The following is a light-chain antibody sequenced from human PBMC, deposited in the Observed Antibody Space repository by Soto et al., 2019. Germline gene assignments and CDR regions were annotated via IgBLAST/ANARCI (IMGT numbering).Light chain of an antibody. V-gene: IGLV2-11*01. CDR3: CSYAGSYTLV. CDR2: DVS. Sequence: QSARTQPRSVSGSPEQSVTISCTGTSSNVGAYNYVSWYQQHPGKVPKLMIYDVSRRPSGVPDRFSGSKSGNTASLTISGLQADDEADYYCCSYAGSYTLVFGGGTKLTVL. J-gene: IGLJ3*02. CDR1: SSNVGAYNY.